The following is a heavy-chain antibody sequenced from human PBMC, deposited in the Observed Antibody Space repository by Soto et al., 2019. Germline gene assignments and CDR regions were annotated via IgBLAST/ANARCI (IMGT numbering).Heavy chain of an antibody. CDR1: GDSNSSRSYY. D-gene: IGHD2-21*02. J-gene: IGHJ4*02. CDR2: IYYSGST. V-gene: IGHV4-39*01. CDR3: ARQRTSVVTQAYFDV. Sequence: PSQTLPRTCTVTGDSNSSRSYYYGSIRQPPGKGLEWIGSIYYSGSTYNNPSLRSRVSMSIDTSKDQFSLKLKSVTAADTALYFCARQRTSVVTQAYFDVWGPGSLVTVPQ.